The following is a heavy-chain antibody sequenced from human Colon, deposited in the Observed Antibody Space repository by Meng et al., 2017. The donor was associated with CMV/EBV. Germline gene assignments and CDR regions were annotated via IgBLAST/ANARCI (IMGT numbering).Heavy chain of an antibody. V-gene: IGHV4-39*01. J-gene: IGHJ1*01. D-gene: IGHD2-21*01. CDR2: IYYSGTT. CDR3: ARQPLFTGAYGRGYFLH. Sequence: WVRQAPGKGLEWIGTIYYSGTTYYNPSLTSRVTISVDTSKNQFSLRLSSVTAADTAVYYCARQPLFTGAYGRGYFLHWGQGTLVTVSS.